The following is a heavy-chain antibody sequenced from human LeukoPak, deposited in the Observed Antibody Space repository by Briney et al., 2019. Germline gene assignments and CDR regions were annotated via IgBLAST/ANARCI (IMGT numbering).Heavy chain of an antibody. J-gene: IGHJ4*02. CDR3: AKDHAGDYGY. CDR2: INQDGSEK. V-gene: IGHV3-7*01. Sequence: GESLRLSCAASGFTFSSYWMSWVRQAPGKGLEWVANINQDGSEKYYVDSLRGRFSIPRDNAKNSLYLQMDSPRAEDTAVYYCAKDHAGDYGYWGQGTLVTVSS. CDR1: GFTFSSYW. D-gene: IGHD4-17*01.